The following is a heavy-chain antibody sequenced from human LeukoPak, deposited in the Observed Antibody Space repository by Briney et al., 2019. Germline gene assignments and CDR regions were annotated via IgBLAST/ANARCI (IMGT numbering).Heavy chain of an antibody. CDR2: ISYDGSNK. CDR1: GFAFSSYA. CDR3: ARGRGWYCSSTSCQRFAEYFQH. V-gene: IGHV3-30*04. Sequence: LPGRSLRLPCAASGFAFSSYAMHWVRQAPGKGLEWVAVISYDGSNKYYADSVKGRFTISRDNSKNTLHLQMNSLRAEDTAVYYCARGRGWYCSSTSCQRFAEYFQHWGQGTLVTVSS. J-gene: IGHJ1*01. D-gene: IGHD2-2*01.